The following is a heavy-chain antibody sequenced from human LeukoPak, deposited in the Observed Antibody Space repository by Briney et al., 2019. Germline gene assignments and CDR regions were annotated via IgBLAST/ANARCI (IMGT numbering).Heavy chain of an antibody. Sequence: QPGGSLRLSCAASGFALSGYWMYWVRQAPGKGLVWVSRDNGDGSRTNYADSVKGRFTISRDNSKNTLYLQMNSLRAEDTAVYYCARENPGWGEIQLWHHWLNRANIGVGAFDIWGQGTMVTVSS. D-gene: IGHD5-18*01. J-gene: IGHJ3*02. CDR2: DNGDGSRT. CDR3: ARENPGWGEIQLWHHWLNRANIGVGAFDI. CDR1: GFALSGYW. V-gene: IGHV3-74*01.